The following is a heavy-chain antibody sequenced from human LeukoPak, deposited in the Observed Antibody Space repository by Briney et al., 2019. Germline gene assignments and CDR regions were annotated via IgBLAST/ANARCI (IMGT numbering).Heavy chain of an antibody. V-gene: IGHV4-59*12. D-gene: IGHD6-19*01. Sequence: SETLSLTCTVSGGSISSYYWSWIRQPPGKGLEWIGYIYYSGYTNYNPSLKSRVTISVDTSKNQFSLKLSSVTAADTAVYYCASIYNNGWGAAKGPFAYWGQGTLVTVSS. J-gene: IGHJ4*02. CDR2: IYYSGYT. CDR3: ASIYNNGWGAAKGPFAY. CDR1: GGSISSYY.